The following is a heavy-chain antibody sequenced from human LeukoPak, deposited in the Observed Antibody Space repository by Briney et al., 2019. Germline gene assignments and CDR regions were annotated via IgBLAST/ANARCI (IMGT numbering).Heavy chain of an antibody. CDR1: GFTFSSYE. J-gene: IGHJ4*02. Sequence: GDLRLSCAASGFTFSSYEMNWVRQAPGKGLEWVTFIRYDGTNEYYADSVRGRFTISRDNAKNSLYLQMNSLRAEDTALYYCARGYGDYFDYWGQGTLVTVSS. V-gene: IGHV3-30*02. CDR2: IRYDGTNE. D-gene: IGHD4-17*01. CDR3: ARGYGDYFDY.